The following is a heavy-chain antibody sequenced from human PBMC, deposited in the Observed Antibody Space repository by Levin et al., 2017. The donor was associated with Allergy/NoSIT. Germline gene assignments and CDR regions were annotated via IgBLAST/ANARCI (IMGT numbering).Heavy chain of an antibody. CDR3: AGGQDYDVLTGDRYYFDY. CDR2: IYYSGST. V-gene: IGHV4-59*01. D-gene: IGHD3-9*01. J-gene: IGHJ4*02. CDR1: GGSISSYY. Sequence: SETLSLTCTVSGGSISSYYWSWIRQPPGKGLEWIGYIYYSGSTNYNPSLKSRVTISVDTSKNQFSLKLSSVTAADTAVYYCAGGQDYDVLTGDRYYFDYWGQGTLVTVSS.